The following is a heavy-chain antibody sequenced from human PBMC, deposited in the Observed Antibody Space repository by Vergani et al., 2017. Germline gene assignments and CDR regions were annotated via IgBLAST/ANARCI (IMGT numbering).Heavy chain of an antibody. J-gene: IGHJ4*02. CDR3: ARDGYVFAGSSTPGYFDY. V-gene: IGHV3-33*01. Sequence: QVQVVESGGGVVQPGRSLRLSCAASGFTFSSYGMHWVRQAPGKGLEWVAVIWYDGSNKYYADSVKGRFTISRDNSKNTLYLQMNSLRAEDTAVYYCARDGYVFAGSSTPGYFDYWGQGTLVTVSS. CDR2: IWYDGSNK. CDR1: GFTFSSYG. D-gene: IGHD2-2*01.